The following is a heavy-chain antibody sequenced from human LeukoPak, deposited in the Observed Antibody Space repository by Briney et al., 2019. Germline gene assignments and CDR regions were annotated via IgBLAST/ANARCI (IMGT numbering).Heavy chain of an antibody. V-gene: IGHV4-31*03. Sequence: SETLSLTCTVSGGSISSGGYYWSWIRQHPGKGLEWIGYIYYSGSTYYNPSLKSRVSISVDTSKNQFSLKLSSVTAADTAVYYCARVNYGSATKEDYWGQGTLVTVSS. CDR3: ARVNYGSATKEDY. CDR2: IYYSGST. J-gene: IGHJ4*02. CDR1: GGSISSGGYY. D-gene: IGHD3-10*01.